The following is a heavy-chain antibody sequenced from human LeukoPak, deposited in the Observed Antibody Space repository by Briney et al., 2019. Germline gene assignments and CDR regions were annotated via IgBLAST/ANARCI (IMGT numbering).Heavy chain of an antibody. V-gene: IGHV1-69*01. CDR2: IIPIFGTA. CDR3: ARVARYDFWSGHFDY. Sequence: GASVKVSCKASGGTFSSYAISWVRQAPGQGLEWMGGIIPIFGTANYAQKFQGRVTITADESTSTAYMELSSLRSEDTAVYYCARVARYDFWSGHFDYWGQRTLVTVSS. D-gene: IGHD3-3*01. J-gene: IGHJ4*02. CDR1: GGTFSSYA.